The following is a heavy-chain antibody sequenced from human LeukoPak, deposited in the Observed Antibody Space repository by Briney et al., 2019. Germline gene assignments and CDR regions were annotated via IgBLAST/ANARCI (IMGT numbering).Heavy chain of an antibody. V-gene: IGHV3-23*01. CDR1: GFTFSSYA. CDR2: ISGSGGST. Sequence: PGGSLRLSCAASGFTFSSYAMSWVRQAPGKGLEWVSAISGSGGSTYYADSVKGRFTISRDNSKNTLYLQMNSLRAEDTAVYYCAGTAAYYYYYGMDVWGQGTTVTVSS. J-gene: IGHJ6*02. CDR3: AGTAAYYYYYGMDV. D-gene: IGHD2-21*02.